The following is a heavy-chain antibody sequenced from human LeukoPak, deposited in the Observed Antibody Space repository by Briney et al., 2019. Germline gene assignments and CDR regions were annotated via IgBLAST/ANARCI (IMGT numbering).Heavy chain of an antibody. CDR1: GFTFDNFA. D-gene: IGHD6-13*01. CDR3: AKGFSIRWPPSWFDP. CDR2: ITWNSRVK. J-gene: IGHJ5*02. Sequence: GRSLRLSCAASGFTFDNFAMHWVRQAPGKGLEWVSGITWNSRVKTYTPSVKGRFTISRDNAKSSLYLQMNSLRAEDSALYYCAKGFSIRWPPSWFDPWSQGTLATVSS. V-gene: IGHV3-9*01.